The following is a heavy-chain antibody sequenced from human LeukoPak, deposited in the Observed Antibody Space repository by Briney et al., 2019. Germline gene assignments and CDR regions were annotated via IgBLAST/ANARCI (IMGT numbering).Heavy chain of an antibody. J-gene: IGHJ4*02. CDR3: ARRTGDHWVYYFDY. CDR1: GGSISSYY. CDR2: IYYSGST. Sequence: SETLSLTCTVSGGSISSYYWSWIRQPPGKGLEWIGYIYYSGSTNYNPSLKSRVTISVDTSKNQFPLKLSSVTAADTAVYYCARRTGDHWVYYFDYWGQGTLVTVSS. V-gene: IGHV4-59*08. D-gene: IGHD7-27*01.